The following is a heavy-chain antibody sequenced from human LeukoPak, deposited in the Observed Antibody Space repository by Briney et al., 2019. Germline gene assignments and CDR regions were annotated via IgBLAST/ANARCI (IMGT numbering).Heavy chain of an antibody. CDR2: IYYGGST. J-gene: IGHJ6*03. CDR3: ARPGFYYYYMDV. V-gene: IGHV4-39*01. Sequence: TSETLSLTCTVSGGSISSSSYYWGWIRQPPGKGLEWIGNIYYGGSTYYNPSLKSRVTISVDTSKNQFSLKLSSVTAADTAVYYCARPGFYYYYMDVWGKGTTVTVSS. CDR1: GGSISSSSYY.